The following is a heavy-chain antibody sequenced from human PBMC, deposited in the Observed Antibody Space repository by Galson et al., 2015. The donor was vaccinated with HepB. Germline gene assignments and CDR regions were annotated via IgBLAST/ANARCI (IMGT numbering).Heavy chain of an antibody. CDR1: GFTFSNAW. CDR2: IKSKTDGGTT. Sequence: SLRLSCAASGFTFSNAWMSWVRQAPGEGLEWVGRIKSKTDGGTTDYAAPVKGRFTISRDDSKNTLYLQMNSLKTEDTAVYYCTTDLHRGGWYQLLYGGDYYYYYMDVWGKGTTVTVSS. V-gene: IGHV3-15*01. CDR3: TTDLHRGGWYQLLYGGDYYYYYMDV. J-gene: IGHJ6*03. D-gene: IGHD2-2*02.